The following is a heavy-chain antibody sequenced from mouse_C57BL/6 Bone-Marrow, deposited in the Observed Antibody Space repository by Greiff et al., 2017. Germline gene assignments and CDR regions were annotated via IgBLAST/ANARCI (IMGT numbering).Heavy chain of an antibody. J-gene: IGHJ4*01. V-gene: IGHV1-50*01. CDR2: IDPSDSYT. CDR3: ARDYYYGSSYDYAMDY. Sequence: VQLQQSGAELVKPGASVKLSCKASGYTFTSYWMQWVKQRPGQGLEWIGEIDPSDSYTNYNQKFKGKATLTVDTSSSTAYMQLSSLTSEDSAVYYCARDYYYGSSYDYAMDYWGQGTSVTVSS. D-gene: IGHD1-1*01. CDR1: GYTFTSYW.